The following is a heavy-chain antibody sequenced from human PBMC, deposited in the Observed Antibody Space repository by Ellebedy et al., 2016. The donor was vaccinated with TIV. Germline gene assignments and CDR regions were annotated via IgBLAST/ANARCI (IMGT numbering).Heavy chain of an antibody. V-gene: IGHV4-4*07. J-gene: IGHJ4*02. CDR2: IYTSGST. CDR1: GGSISSYY. D-gene: IGHD3-10*01. Sequence: SETLSLXXTVSGGSISSYYWSWIRQPAGKGLEWIGRIYTSGSTNYNPSLKSRVTMSVDTSKNQFSLKLSSVTAADTAVYYCAREGNPLRWFGESTKGVFDYWGQGTLVTVSS. CDR3: AREGNPLRWFGESTKGVFDY.